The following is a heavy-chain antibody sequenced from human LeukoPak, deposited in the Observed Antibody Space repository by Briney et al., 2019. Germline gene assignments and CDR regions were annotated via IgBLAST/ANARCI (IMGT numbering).Heavy chain of an antibody. V-gene: IGHV4-38-2*01. CDR3: ARLVDSYYFDY. D-gene: IGHD3/OR15-3a*01. J-gene: IGHJ4*02. CDR2: TYHSGST. CDR1: GYSISSGYY. Sequence: PSETLSLTCAVSGYSISSGYYWGWIRQPPGKGLEWIGSTYHSGSTYYNPSLKSRVTISVDTSKSQFSLKLSSVTAADTAVYYCARLVDSYYFDYWGQGTLVTVSS.